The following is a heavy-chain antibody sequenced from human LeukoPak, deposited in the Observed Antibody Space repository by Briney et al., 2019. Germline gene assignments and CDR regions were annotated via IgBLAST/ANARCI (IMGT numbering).Heavy chain of an antibody. J-gene: IGHJ4*02. CDR3: AKGRIAPDY. CDR2: ISGRGDKK. CDR1: GFTFSDYG. V-gene: IGHV3-23*01. D-gene: IGHD6-13*01. Sequence: GGSLRLSCGASGFTFSDYGMSWVAQAPGKGLEWVSGISGRGDKKYYADSVKGRFTISRDNSKNTVYLQMNSLGGEDTAVYYCAKGRIAPDYWGQGTLVTVSS.